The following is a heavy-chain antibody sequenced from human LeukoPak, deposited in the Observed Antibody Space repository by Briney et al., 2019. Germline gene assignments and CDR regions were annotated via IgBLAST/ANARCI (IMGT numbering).Heavy chain of an antibody. V-gene: IGHV3-48*01. CDR1: GFTFSNYN. Sequence: PGGSLGLSCAASGFTFSNYNMNWVRQAPGKGLEWVSYISSSSSTIHYAESVKGRFTISRDNARNSLYLQMNSLRAEDTAVYYCARDFLEDDYWGQGTLVTVSS. D-gene: IGHD3-3*01. CDR3: ARDFLEDDY. CDR2: ISSSSSTI. J-gene: IGHJ4*02.